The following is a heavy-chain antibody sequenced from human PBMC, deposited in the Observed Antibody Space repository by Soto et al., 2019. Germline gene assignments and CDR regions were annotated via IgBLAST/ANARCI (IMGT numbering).Heavy chain of an antibody. D-gene: IGHD6-13*01. V-gene: IGHV1-58*01. Sequence: SVKVSCKASGFTFTSSAVQWVRQARGQRLEWIGWIVVGSGNTNYAQKFQERVTITRDMSTSTAYMELSSLRSEDTAVYYCAADHGYSSSWWGYYYYGMDVWGQGTTVTVSS. J-gene: IGHJ6*02. CDR3: AADHGYSSSWWGYYYYGMDV. CDR2: IVVGSGNT. CDR1: GFTFTSSA.